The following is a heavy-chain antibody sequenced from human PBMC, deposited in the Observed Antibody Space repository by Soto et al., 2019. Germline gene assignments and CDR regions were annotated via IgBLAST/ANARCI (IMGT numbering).Heavy chain of an antibody. CDR2: INSDGSST. V-gene: IGHV3-74*01. D-gene: IGHD3-22*01. CDR1: GFTFSSYW. Sequence: GGSLRLSCAASGFTFSSYWMHWVRQAPGKGLVWVSRINSDGSSTSYADSVKGRFTISRDNAKNTLYLQMNSMRAEDTAVYYCARDTRCSRKSHYYDSSGYYAFDIWGQGTMVTVSS. CDR3: ARDTRCSRKSHYYDSSGYYAFDI. J-gene: IGHJ3*02.